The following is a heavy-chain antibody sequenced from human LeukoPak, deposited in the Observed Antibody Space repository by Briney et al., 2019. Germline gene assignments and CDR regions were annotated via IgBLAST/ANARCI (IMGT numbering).Heavy chain of an antibody. CDR2: IYYSGST. D-gene: IGHD2-2*01. J-gene: IGHJ3*02. V-gene: IGHV4-30-4*01. CDR1: GGSISSGDYY. Sequence: SQTLSLTCTVSGGSISSGDYYWSWIRQPPGKGLEWIGYIYYSGSTYYNPSLKSRVTISVDTSKNQFSLKLTSVTAADTAVYYCARDPGYCRSTTCYGGAFNIWGQGTMVTVSS. CDR3: ARDPGYCRSTTCYGGAFNI.